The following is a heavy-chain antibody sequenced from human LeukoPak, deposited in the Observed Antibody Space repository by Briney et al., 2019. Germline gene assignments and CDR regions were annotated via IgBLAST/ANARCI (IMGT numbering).Heavy chain of an antibody. CDR1: GGTFSSYA. CDR3: ARDSGSGNNDY. D-gene: IGHD1-26*01. V-gene: IGHV1-3*01. CDR2: ISAGNGNT. Sequence: ASEKVSCKASGGTFSSYAISWVRQAPGQRLEWMGWISAGNGNTKYSQNFQGRVTFISNTSATTAFMGLSSLRSEDAAVYYCARDSGSGNNDYWGQGTLVTVSS. J-gene: IGHJ4*02.